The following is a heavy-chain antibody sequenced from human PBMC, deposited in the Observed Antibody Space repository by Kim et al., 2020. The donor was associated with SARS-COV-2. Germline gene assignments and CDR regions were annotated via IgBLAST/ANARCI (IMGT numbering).Heavy chain of an antibody. Sequence: GGSLRLSCAASGFTFGDYVMHWVRQAPEKGLEWVSLISGDGGSTYYADSVKGRFTISRDNSKNSLYLQMNSLRTEDTALYYCAKEVRSGSYYPWDYWGQGTLVTVSS. CDR1: GFTFGDYV. V-gene: IGHV3-43*02. CDR3: AKEVRSGSYYPWDY. J-gene: IGHJ4*02. CDR2: ISGDGGST. D-gene: IGHD1-26*01.